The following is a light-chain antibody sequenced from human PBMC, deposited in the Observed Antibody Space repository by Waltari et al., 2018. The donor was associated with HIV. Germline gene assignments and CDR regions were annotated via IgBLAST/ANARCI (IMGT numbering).Light chain of an antibody. V-gene: IGLV3-19*01. Sequence: ITCQGDSLRNNYASWYQQKPGQAPVLVFYGRDGRPSGIPDRFSGSSSGNTASLTITGAQAEDEADYYCNCRGNSGNKVLFGGGTRLTVL. J-gene: IGLJ2*01. CDR2: GRD. CDR1: SLRNNY. CDR3: NCRGNSGNKVL.